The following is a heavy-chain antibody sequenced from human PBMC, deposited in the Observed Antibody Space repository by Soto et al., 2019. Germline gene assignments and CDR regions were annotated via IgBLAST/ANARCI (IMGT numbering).Heavy chain of an antibody. D-gene: IGHD5-18*01. CDR1: GYIFSRND. CDR3: ARAAGMVALDY. CDR2: MNAGNGNT. Sequence: ASVKVSCKASGYIFSRNDIHWVRQAPGQRLEWMGWMNAGNGNTRYSREFQARVTFTRDTAASTGYMELSSLRSEDTAVYYCARAAGMVALDYWG. J-gene: IGHJ4*01. V-gene: IGHV1-3*01.